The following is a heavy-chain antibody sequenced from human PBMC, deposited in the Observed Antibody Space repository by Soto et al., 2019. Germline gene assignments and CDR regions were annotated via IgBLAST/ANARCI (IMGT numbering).Heavy chain of an antibody. CDR3: ARGVGGSGLNWFDP. CDR2: IHYSVSA. J-gene: IGHJ5*02. V-gene: IGHV4-59*03. D-gene: IGHD6-19*01. CDR1: GSCFIGYY. Sequence: XATLWLTCTVSGSCFIGYYWTWIRQSPERGLEWIGYIHYSVSANYNPSLNSRLTMSVDRSKSQFSMKLASVTAADTAVYYCARGVGGSGLNWFDPWGQGTLVTVSS.